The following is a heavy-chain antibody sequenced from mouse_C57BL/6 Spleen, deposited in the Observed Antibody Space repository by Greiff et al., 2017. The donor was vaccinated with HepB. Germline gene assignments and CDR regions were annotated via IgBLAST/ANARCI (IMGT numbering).Heavy chain of an antibody. CDR2: IYPRSGNT. CDR3: ARSFDYDGVFAY. J-gene: IGHJ3*01. CDR1: GYTFTSYG. Sequence: VQLQQSGAELARPGASVKLSCKASGYTFTSYGISWVKQRTGQGLEWIGEIYPRSGNTYYNEKFRGKATLTADKSSSTAYMELRSLTSEDSAVYFCARSFDYDGVFAYWGQGTLVTVSA. D-gene: IGHD2-4*01. V-gene: IGHV1-81*01.